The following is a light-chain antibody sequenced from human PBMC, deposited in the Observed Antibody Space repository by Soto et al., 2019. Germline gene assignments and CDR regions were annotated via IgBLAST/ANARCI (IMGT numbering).Light chain of an antibody. CDR3: SSYTSSSTWV. CDR2: EDS. J-gene: IGLJ3*02. V-gene: IGLV2-14*03. CDR1: SSDVGAYNY. Sequence: QSALTQPASVSGSPGQSITISCTGTSSDVGAYNYVSWYQQHPGKAPKLMIYEDSNRPSGVSNRFSGSTSANTASLTISGLQAGDEADYYCSSYTSSSTWVFGGGTKLTVL.